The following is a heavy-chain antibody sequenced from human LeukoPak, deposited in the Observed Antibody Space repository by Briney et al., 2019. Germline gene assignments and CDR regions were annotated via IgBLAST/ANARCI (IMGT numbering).Heavy chain of an antibody. D-gene: IGHD3-22*01. J-gene: IGHJ3*02. CDR1: GGSISSGGYH. Sequence: SETLSLTCSVSGGSISSGGYHWSWICQHPGKGLEWIGYIYHSGSTYYNPSLKSRVTISVDTSTNQFSLKLNSVTAADTAVYYCAREGYDSSGYTDAFDIWGQGTLVTVSS. CDR2: IYHSGST. CDR3: AREGYDSSGYTDAFDI. V-gene: IGHV4-31*03.